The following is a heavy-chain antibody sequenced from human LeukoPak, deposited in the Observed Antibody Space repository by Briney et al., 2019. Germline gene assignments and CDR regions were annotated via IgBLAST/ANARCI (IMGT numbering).Heavy chain of an antibody. D-gene: IGHD1-14*01. CDR3: ARHPPLSGTLYYYYGMDV. CDR1: GYTFTSYD. V-gene: IGHV1-8*01. CDR2: MNPNSGNT. Sequence: ASVKVSCKPSGYTFTSYDINSVRQATGQGLEWMGWMNPNSGNTGYAQKFQGRVTMTRNTSISTAYMALSSLRSEDTAVYYCARHPPLSGTLYYYYGMDVWGQGTTVTVSS. J-gene: IGHJ6*02.